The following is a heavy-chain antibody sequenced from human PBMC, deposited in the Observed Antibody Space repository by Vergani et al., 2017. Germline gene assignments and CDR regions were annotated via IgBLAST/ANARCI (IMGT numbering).Heavy chain of an antibody. CDR1: GYSISSGYY. CDR2: INHSGST. Sequence: QVQLQESGPGLVKPSETLSLTCAVSGYSISSGYYWSWIRQPPGKGLEWIGEINHSGSTNYNPSLKSRVTISVDTSKNQFSLKLSSVTAADTAVYYCARGLSSSRPYYYYYMDVWGKXP. CDR3: ARGLSSSRPYYYYYMDV. D-gene: IGHD6-6*01. J-gene: IGHJ6*03. V-gene: IGHV4-38-2*01.